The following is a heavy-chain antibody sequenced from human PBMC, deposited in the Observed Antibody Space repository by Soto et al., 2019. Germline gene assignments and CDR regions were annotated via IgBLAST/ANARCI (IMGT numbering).Heavy chain of an antibody. CDR1: GGSINSSYY. D-gene: IGHD6-6*01. J-gene: IGHJ4*02. CDR3: SRFAARPPFEY. V-gene: IGHV4-39*01. Sequence: PSETLSLTCIVSGGSINSSYYWGWIRQPPGKAPEWIGSIYYSGTTYYNPSLKSRVTISVDSSRNQFSLNMTSVTAPDPAVYYCSRFAARPPFEYWGQGWLVTVSS. CDR2: IYYSGTT.